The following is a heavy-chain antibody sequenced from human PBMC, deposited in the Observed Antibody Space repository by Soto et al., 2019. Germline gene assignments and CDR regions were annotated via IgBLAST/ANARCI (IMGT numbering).Heavy chain of an antibody. J-gene: IGHJ3*02. D-gene: IGHD5-12*01. Sequence: SQTLSLTCDISGDSVSSNSAGWNWIRQTPSRGLEWLGRTYYKSKWYYTYAASVKSRITVSPDTSKNQFSLQLTSVTPEDTAVYYCAREMATSLDAFDIWGQGTMVTVSS. CDR1: GDSVSSNSAG. V-gene: IGHV6-1*01. CDR2: TYYKSKWYY. CDR3: AREMATSLDAFDI.